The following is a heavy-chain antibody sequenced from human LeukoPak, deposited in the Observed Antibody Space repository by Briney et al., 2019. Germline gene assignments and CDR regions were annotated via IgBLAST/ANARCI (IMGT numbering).Heavy chain of an antibody. V-gene: IGHV1-18*01. CDR2: ISAYNGNT. D-gene: IGHD3-22*01. CDR3: ASFTGYYYDSSGKPENAFDI. J-gene: IGHJ3*02. Sequence: ASVKVSCKASGYTFTSYGISWVRQAPGQGLEWMGWISAYNGNTNYAQKLQGRVTMTTDTSTSTAYMELRSLRSDDTAVYYCASFTGYYYDSSGKPENAFDIWGQGTMVTVSS. CDR1: GYTFTSYG.